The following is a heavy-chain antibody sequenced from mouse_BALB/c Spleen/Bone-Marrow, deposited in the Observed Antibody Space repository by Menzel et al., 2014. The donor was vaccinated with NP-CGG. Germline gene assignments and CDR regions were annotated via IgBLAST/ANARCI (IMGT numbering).Heavy chain of an antibody. CDR3: ARDRGWLLRFAY. J-gene: IGHJ3*01. CDR1: GFTFSSYG. CDR2: INSNGGST. D-gene: IGHD2-3*01. Sequence: EVMLVESGGGLVQPGVSLKLSCAASGFTFSSYGMSWVRQTPDKRLELVATINSNGGSTYYPDSVKGRFTISRDNAKNTLYLQMSSLKSEDTAMYYCARDRGWLLRFAYWGQGTPVTVSA. V-gene: IGHV5-6-3*01.